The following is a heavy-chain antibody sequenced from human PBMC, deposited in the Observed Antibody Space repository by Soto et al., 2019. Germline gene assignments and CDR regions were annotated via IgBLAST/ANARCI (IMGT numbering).Heavy chain of an antibody. CDR2: IRGTGSNT. CDR1: GFTFSSYA. J-gene: IGHJ6*02. CDR3: AKDPAAEVGYGMDV. Sequence: EVQLLESGGGLAQPGGSLRLSCAASGFTFSSYALSWVRQAPGKGLEWVSGIRGTGSNTYYADSVKGRFTISRDNSKKTLYLQMNSLRAEDTALYYCAKDPAAEVGYGMDVWGQGTTVTVSS. D-gene: IGHD6-13*01. V-gene: IGHV3-23*01.